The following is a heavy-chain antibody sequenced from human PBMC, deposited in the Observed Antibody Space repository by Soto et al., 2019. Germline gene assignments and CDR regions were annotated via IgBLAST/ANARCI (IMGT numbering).Heavy chain of an antibody. CDR1: GDSVSSNSAA. D-gene: IGHD3-22*01. J-gene: IGHJ4*02. V-gene: IGHV6-1*01. CDR3: ARAESTWDYYDSSGYYYEGFDY. CDR2: TYYRSKWYN. Sequence: QTLSLTCAISGDSVSSNSAAWNWIRQSPSRGLEWLGRTYYRSKWYNDYAVSVKSRITINPDTSKNQFSLQLNSVTPEDTAVYYCARAESTWDYYDSSGYYYEGFDYWGQGTLVTVSS.